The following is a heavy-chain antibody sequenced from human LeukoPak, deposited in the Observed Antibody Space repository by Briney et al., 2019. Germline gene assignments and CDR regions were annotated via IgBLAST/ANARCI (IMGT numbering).Heavy chain of an antibody. CDR1: GGTFSSYA. V-gene: IGHV1-69*04. CDR2: IIPILGIA. D-gene: IGHD3-22*01. J-gene: IGHJ3*02. CDR3: ARREVGLINFEDPPPDGDYYDSSGYYGELDAFDI. Sequence: GASVKVSCKASGGTFSSYAISWVRQAPGQGLEWMGRIIPILGIANYAQKFQGRVTITADKSTSTAYMELRSLRSEDTAVYYCARREVGLINFEDPPPDGDYYDSSGYYGELDAFDIWGQGTMVTVSS.